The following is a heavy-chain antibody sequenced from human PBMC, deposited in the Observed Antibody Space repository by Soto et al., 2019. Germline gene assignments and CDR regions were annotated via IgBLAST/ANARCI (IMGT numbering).Heavy chain of an antibody. Sequence: QVQLVESGGGVVQPGRSLRLSCAASGFTFNNYAMHWVRQAPGKGLEWVAIISNDGSDQNYVHSVKGRFTISRDNSKKTVYLQMNSLRPDDTAVYFCAQGCSRAYCFFWFIWVQGSLVTVSS. CDR3: AQGCSRAYCFFWFI. CDR2: ISNDGSDQ. CDR1: GFTFNNYA. V-gene: IGHV3-30*03. D-gene: IGHD2-15*01. J-gene: IGHJ4*02.